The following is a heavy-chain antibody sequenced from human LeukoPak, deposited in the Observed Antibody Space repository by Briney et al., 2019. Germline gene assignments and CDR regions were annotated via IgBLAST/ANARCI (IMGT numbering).Heavy chain of an antibody. CDR1: GFTFSSYS. J-gene: IGHJ4*02. Sequence: GGSLRLSCAASGFTFSSYSMNWVRQAPGEGLEWVSSISSSSSYIYYADSVKGRFTISRDNAKNSLYLQMNSLRVEDTAVYYCAKGLYDWLSDTDYWGQGTLVSVYS. D-gene: IGHD3-9*01. V-gene: IGHV3-21*04. CDR3: AKGLYDWLSDTDY. CDR2: ISSSSSYI.